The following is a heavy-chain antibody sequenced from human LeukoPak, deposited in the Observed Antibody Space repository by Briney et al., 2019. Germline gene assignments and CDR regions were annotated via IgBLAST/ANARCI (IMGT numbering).Heavy chain of an antibody. J-gene: IGHJ5*02. Sequence: SETLSLTCTVSGGSISSGDYYWSWIRQPPGKGLEWIGYIYYCGSTYYNPSLKSRVTISVDTSKNQFSLKLSSVTAADTAVNYCARGVPAAFNWFDPWGQGTLVTVSS. CDR3: ARGVPAAFNWFDP. D-gene: IGHD2-2*01. V-gene: IGHV4-30-4*08. CDR2: IYYCGST. CDR1: GGSISSGDYY.